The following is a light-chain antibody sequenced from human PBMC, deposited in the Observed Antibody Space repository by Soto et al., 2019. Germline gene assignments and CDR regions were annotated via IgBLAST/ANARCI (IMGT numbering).Light chain of an antibody. J-gene: IGKJ1*01. Sequence: DIQMTQSPSTLSASVGDRVTITCRASQSISSWLAWYQQKPGKDPKLLIYDASSLESGVPSRFSGSGSGKEFTLTISSLQPYDFATYYCQQYNSYSPTFGQGTKVEIK. CDR1: QSISSW. CDR2: DAS. CDR3: QQYNSYSPT. V-gene: IGKV1-5*01.